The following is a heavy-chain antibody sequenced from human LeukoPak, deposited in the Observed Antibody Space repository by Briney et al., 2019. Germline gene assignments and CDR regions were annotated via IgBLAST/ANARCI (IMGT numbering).Heavy chain of an antibody. CDR1: GFTFSGSA. V-gene: IGHV3-73*01. J-gene: IGHJ4*02. D-gene: IGHD6-19*01. Sequence: GGSLKLSCAASGFTFSGSAMHWVRQASGKGLEWVGRIRSKANSYATAYAASVKGRFTISRDDSKNTAYLQMNSLKTEDTAVYYCNIAVAGMDYWGQGTLVTVSS. CDR3: NIAVAGMDY. CDR2: IRSKANSYAT.